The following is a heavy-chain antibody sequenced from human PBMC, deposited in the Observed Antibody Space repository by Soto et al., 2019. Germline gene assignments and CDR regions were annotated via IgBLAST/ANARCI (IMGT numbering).Heavy chain of an antibody. CDR2: IWYDGSNK. CDR1: GFTFSNYG. V-gene: IGHV3-33*01. J-gene: IGHJ3*02. Sequence: GGSLRLSCSASGFTFSNYGMHWVRQAPSKGLEWVAVIWYDGSNKYYADSVKGRFTISRDNSKNTLYLQMNSLRAEDTAVYYCARDPTPRIAVAAAFDIWGQGTMVTGSS. CDR3: ARDPTPRIAVAAAFDI. D-gene: IGHD6-19*01.